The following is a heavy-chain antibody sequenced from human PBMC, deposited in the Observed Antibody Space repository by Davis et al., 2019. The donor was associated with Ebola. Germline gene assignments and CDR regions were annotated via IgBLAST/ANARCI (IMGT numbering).Heavy chain of an antibody. CDR2: IYYSGST. CDR3: ASHAPSSGWYRDY. D-gene: IGHD6-19*01. V-gene: IGHV4-59*08. J-gene: IGHJ4*02. CDR1: GGSISSYY. Sequence: SETLSLTCTVSGGSISSYYWSWIRQPPGKGLEWIGYIYYSGSTNYNPSLKSRVTISVDTSKNQFSLKLSSVTAADTAVYYCASHAPSSGWYRDYWGQGTLVTVSS.